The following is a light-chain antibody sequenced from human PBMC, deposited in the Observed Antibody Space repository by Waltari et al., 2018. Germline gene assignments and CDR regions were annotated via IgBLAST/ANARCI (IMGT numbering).Light chain of an antibody. CDR2: EVS. Sequence: QSALTQPPSASGSPGQSVTISCTGTSSDVGGHNFVSWYQQHPGKVPKLMIHEVSKRPSGVPDRFSGSKSGDTASLTVAGLQAGDEADYYCTSYAGSNILVFGGGTKLTVL. V-gene: IGLV2-8*01. CDR3: TSYAGSNILV. J-gene: IGLJ2*01. CDR1: SSDVGGHNF.